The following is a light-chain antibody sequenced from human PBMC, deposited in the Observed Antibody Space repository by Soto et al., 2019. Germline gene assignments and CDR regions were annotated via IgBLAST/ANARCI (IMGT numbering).Light chain of an antibody. Sequence: EIVLTQSPGTLALSPGERAALSCRASQSISTSLAWYQQRPGQAPRLLLYNAATRATGIPARFSGRGFGTEFTLTISSLQSEDFALYYCQQYYKWPPFTFGPGTKVDIK. CDR2: NAA. CDR1: QSISTS. J-gene: IGKJ3*01. V-gene: IGKV3-15*01. CDR3: QQYYKWPPFT.